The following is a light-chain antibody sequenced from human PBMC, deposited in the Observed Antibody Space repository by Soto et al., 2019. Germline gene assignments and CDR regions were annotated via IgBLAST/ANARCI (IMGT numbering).Light chain of an antibody. CDR1: QGLSHY. V-gene: IGKV1-5*03. CDR2: KAS. J-gene: IGKJ1*01. Sequence: DIQMTQSPSSLSASVGDRVTITCRASQGLSHYLAWYQQKPGKAPKLLIYKASSLESGVPSRFSGSGSGTEFTLTISSLQPDDFATYYCQQYNSYSPWWTFGQGTKVEIK. CDR3: QQYNSYSPWWT.